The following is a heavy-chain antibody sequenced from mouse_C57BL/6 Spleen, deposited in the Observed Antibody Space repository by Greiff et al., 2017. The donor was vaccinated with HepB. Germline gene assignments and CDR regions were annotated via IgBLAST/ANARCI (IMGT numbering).Heavy chain of an antibody. CDR3: ARGGAYGDDEYYAMDY. Sequence: VQLQQSGAELVRPGTSVKMSCKASGYTFTNYWIGWAKQRPGHGLEWIGDIYPGGGYTNYNEKFKGKATLTADKSSSTAYMQFSSLTSEDSAIYYCARGGAYGDDEYYAMDYWGQGTSVTVSS. V-gene: IGHV1-63*01. J-gene: IGHJ4*01. CDR2: IYPGGGYT. D-gene: IGHD2-2*01. CDR1: GYTFTNYW.